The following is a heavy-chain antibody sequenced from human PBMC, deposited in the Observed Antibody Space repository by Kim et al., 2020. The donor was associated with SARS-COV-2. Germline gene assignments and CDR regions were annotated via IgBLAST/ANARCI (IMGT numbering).Heavy chain of an antibody. CDR1: GGSISSGSYY. CDR3: ARDLGTGSGPYYYYYYGMDI. Sequence: SETLSLTCTVSGGSISSGSYYWSWIRQPAGKGLEWIGRIYTSGSTNYNPSLKSRVTISVDTSKNQFSLKLSSVTAADTAVYYCARDLGTGSGPYYYYYYGMDIWGQGTTVTVSS. D-gene: IGHD3-3*01. V-gene: IGHV4-61*02. CDR2: IYTSGST. J-gene: IGHJ6*02.